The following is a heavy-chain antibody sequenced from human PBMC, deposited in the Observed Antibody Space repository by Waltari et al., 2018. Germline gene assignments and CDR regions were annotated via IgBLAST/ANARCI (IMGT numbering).Heavy chain of an antibody. D-gene: IGHD5-12*01. Sequence: EVQLVESGGGLVQPGGSLRLSCAASGFTFSYYAMSWVRQAPGKGQEWVSRISTTGGSTYYADSVKGRFTISRDISRNTLYLQMNSLRAEDTALYYCARYSFPSSGYDYWGQGTLVTVSS. CDR1: GFTFSYYA. CDR3: ARYSFPSSGYDY. CDR2: ISTTGGST. V-gene: IGHV3-23*04. J-gene: IGHJ4*02.